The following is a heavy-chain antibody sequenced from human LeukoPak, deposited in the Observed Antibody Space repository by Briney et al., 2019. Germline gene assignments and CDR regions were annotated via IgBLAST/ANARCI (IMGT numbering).Heavy chain of an antibody. CDR2: IYYSGST. J-gene: IGHJ1*01. CDR1: GGSISSYY. D-gene: IGHD3-16*01. Sequence: SETLSLICTVSGGSISSYYWSWIRQPPGKGLEWIRYIYYSGSTNYNPSLKSRVTISVDTSKNQFSLKLSSVTAADTAVYYCARVGGLRGGVVNPERLYFQHWGQGTLVTVSS. V-gene: IGHV4-59*01. CDR3: ARVGGLRGGVVNPERLYFQH.